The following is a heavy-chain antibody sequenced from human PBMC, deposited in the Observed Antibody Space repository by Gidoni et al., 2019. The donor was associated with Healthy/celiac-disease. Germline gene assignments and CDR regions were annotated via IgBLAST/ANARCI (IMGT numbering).Heavy chain of an antibody. J-gene: IGHJ4*02. V-gene: IGHV3-30*18. D-gene: IGHD6-6*01. CDR3: AKDLLRLSSSDPQGY. CDR2: ISYDGSNK. CDR1: GFTFSSYG. Sequence: QVQLVESGGGVVQPGRSLRLSCAASGFTFSSYGMHWVRQAPGKGLEWVAVISYDGSNKYYADSVKGRFTISRDNSKNTLYLQMNSLRAEDTAVYYCAKDLLRLSSSDPQGYWGQGTLVTVSS.